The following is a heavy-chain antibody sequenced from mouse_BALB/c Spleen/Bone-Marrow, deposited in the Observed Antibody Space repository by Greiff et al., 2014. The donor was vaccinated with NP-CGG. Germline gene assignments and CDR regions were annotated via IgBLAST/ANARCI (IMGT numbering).Heavy chain of an antibody. Sequence: EVQVVESGAELVKPGASVKLSCTASGFNIKDTYMHWVKQRPEQGLEWIGRIDPANGNTKYDPKFQGKATITADTSSNTAYLQLSSLTSEDTSVYYGATMITDRYFDVWGAGTTVTVSS. CDR3: ATMITDRYFDV. D-gene: IGHD2-4*01. J-gene: IGHJ1*01. CDR2: IDPANGNT. V-gene: IGHV14-3*02. CDR1: GFNIKDTY.